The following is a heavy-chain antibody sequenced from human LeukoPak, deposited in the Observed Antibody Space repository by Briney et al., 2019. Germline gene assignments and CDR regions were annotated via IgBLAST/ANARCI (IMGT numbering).Heavy chain of an antibody. Sequence: GGSLRLSCAASGFTFSSYTMNWVRQAPGKGLEWVSSISSSSSYIYYADSVKGRFTISRDNAKNSLYLQMNSLRAEDTAVYYCARDPLGSGKTRTNWFDPWGQGTLVTVSS. CDR3: ARDPLGSGKTRTNWFDP. J-gene: IGHJ5*02. CDR2: ISSSSSYI. V-gene: IGHV3-21*01. D-gene: IGHD3-10*01. CDR1: GFTFSSYT.